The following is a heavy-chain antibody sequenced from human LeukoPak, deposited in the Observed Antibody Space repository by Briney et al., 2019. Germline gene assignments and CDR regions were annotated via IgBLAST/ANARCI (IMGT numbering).Heavy chain of an antibody. CDR3: ARYDCSSTSCFSSDADAFDI. Sequence: GGSLRLSCAATGFTFSDYYMSWIRQAPGKGLEWVSYISSSGSTKYYADSVKGRFTISRDNAKNSLYLQMNSLRAEDTAVYYCARYDCSSTSCFSSDADAFDIWGQGTMVTVSS. V-gene: IGHV3-11*04. J-gene: IGHJ3*02. D-gene: IGHD2-2*01. CDR2: ISSSGSTK. CDR1: GFTFSDYY.